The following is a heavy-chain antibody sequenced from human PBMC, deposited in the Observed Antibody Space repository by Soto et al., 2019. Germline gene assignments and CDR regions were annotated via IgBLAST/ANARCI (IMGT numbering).Heavy chain of an antibody. V-gene: IGHV4-34*01. CDR1: GESFSVYY. J-gene: IGHJ5*01. Sequence: QVQLQQWGAGLLKPSETLSLTCGVYGESFSVYYWSWIRQPPGKGLEWIGEINHSGSTNYNPSLKSRVPLSVDTSKNHLSLKLSSVTAADTAVYYCAREKHPWVAVPVRQLKSTWWFDSWGQGTLVTVSS. D-gene: IGHD6-19*01. CDR2: INHSGST. CDR3: AREKHPWVAVPVRQLKSTWWFDS.